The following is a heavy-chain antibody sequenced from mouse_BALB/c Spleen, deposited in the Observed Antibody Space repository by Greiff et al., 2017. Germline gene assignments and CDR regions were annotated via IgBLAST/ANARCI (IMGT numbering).Heavy chain of an antibody. Sequence: VQLKESGAELVKPGASVKLSCTASGFNIKDTYMHWVKQRPEQGLEWIGRIDPANGNTKYDPKFQGKATITADTSSNTAYLQLSSPTSEDSAVYYCTRSGGNYAMDYWGQGTSVTVSS. D-gene: IGHD3-1*01. V-gene: IGHV14-3*02. CDR1: GFNIKDTY. J-gene: IGHJ4*01. CDR3: TRSGGNYAMDY. CDR2: IDPANGNT.